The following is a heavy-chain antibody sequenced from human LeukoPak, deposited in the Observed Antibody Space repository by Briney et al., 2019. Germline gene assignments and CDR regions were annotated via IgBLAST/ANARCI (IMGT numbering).Heavy chain of an antibody. Sequence: ASVKVSCKASGYTFTGYYMHWVRQAPGQGLEWMGWINPNSGGTNYAQKFQGRVTMTRDTSISTAYMELSRLRSDDTAVYYCARDGVGYYDSSGYYPGGYWGQGTLVTVSS. J-gene: IGHJ4*02. V-gene: IGHV1-2*02. CDR1: GYTFTGYY. CDR3: ARDGVGYYDSSGYYPGGY. CDR2: INPNSGGT. D-gene: IGHD3-22*01.